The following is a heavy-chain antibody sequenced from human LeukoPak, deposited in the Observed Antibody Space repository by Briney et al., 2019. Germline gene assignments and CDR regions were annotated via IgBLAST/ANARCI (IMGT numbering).Heavy chain of an antibody. J-gene: IGHJ4*02. CDR1: GFTVSNKY. Sequence: GGSLRLSCAASGFTVSNKYMSWVRQAPGKGLECVSIIYSGGSTYYADSVKGRFTISRDNSKNTLSLQMNSLRVEDTAVYYCAKERTHLAATRYFDYWGQGTLVTVSS. CDR2: IYSGGST. D-gene: IGHD2-15*01. CDR3: AKERTHLAATRYFDY. V-gene: IGHV3-66*01.